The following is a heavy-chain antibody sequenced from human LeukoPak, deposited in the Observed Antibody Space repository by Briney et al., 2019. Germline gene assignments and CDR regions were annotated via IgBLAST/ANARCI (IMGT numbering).Heavy chain of an antibody. CDR2: IIPIFGTA. Sequence: SVKVSCKASGGTFSSYAISWVRQAPGQGLEWMGGIIPIFGTANYAQKFQGRVTITADGSTSTACMELSSLRSEDTAVYYCAREEPYSNYEADYYGMDVWGQGTTVTVSS. J-gene: IGHJ6*02. V-gene: IGHV1-69*01. CDR3: AREEPYSNYEADYYGMDV. CDR1: GGTFSSYA. D-gene: IGHD4-11*01.